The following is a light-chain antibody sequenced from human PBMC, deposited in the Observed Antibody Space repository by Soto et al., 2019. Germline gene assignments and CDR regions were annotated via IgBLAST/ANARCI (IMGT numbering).Light chain of an antibody. CDR1: QSVSSSY. Sequence: EIVLTQSPGTLSLSPGERATLSCRASQSVSSSYLAWYQQKPGQAPRLLLYDASSRATGIRDRFSVSGSGTDFSLTISSLEPEECAAYYCQQCVNLLYTLGQGTRLEIK. CDR3: QQCVNLLYT. CDR2: DAS. V-gene: IGKV3-20*01. J-gene: IGKJ2*01.